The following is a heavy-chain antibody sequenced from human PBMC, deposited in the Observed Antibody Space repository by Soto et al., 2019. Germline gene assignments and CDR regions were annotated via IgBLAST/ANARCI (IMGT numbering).Heavy chain of an antibody. CDR1: GFTFNNYW. CDR3: ARVTPTPGSDY. J-gene: IGHJ4*02. D-gene: IGHD1-26*01. Sequence: EVQLVESGGGLVQPGGSLRLSCAASGFTFNNYWMNWVRQAPGKGLEWVANINQDGSQTNYVDSVKGRFTISRDNAKNSLHLKMNSLRAENTAVYYCARVTPTPGSDYWCQGTLVTVSS. V-gene: IGHV3-7*03. CDR2: INQDGSQT.